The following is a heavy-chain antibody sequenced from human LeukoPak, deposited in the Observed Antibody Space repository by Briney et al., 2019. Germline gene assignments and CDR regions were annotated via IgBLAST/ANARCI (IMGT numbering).Heavy chain of an antibody. J-gene: IGHJ3*02. V-gene: IGHV4-59*01. CDR2: IYYSGST. Sequence: SETLSLTCTVSGGSISSYYWSWIRQPPGKGLEWIGYIYYSGSTNYNPSLKSRVTISVDTSKNQFSLKLSSVTAADTAVYYCARATTGDAFDIWGQGTMVTVSS. D-gene: IGHD1-7*01. CDR3: ARATTGDAFDI. CDR1: GGSISSYY.